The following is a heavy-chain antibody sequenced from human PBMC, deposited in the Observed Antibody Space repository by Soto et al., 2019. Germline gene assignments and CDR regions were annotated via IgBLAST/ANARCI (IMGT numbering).Heavy chain of an antibody. CDR1: GYTFTSYD. J-gene: IGHJ6*03. D-gene: IGHD3-10*01. Sequence: ASVKVSCKASGYTFTSYDINWVRQATGQGLEWMGWMNPNSGNTGYAQKFQGRVTMTRNTSISTAYMELSSLRSEDTAVYYCARGGFGEKRVVYYYYMDVWGKGTTVTVSS. CDR3: ARGGFGEKRVVYYYYMDV. V-gene: IGHV1-8*01. CDR2: MNPNSGNT.